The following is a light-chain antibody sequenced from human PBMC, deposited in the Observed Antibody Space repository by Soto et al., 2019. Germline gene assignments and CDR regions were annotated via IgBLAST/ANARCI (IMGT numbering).Light chain of an antibody. CDR3: SSYTSRSTFV. J-gene: IGLJ1*01. Sequence: QSVLTQPASVSGSPGQSITISCTGSSSDIGGYNYVSWYQQHPGKAPKLIIYDVSNRPSGVSNRFSGSTSGNTASLTISGLQAEDEADNYCSSYTSRSTFVFGSGTKLTVL. CDR1: SSDIGGYNY. V-gene: IGLV2-14*01. CDR2: DVS.